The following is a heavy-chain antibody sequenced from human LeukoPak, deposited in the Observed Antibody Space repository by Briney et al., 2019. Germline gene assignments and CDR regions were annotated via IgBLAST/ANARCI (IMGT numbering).Heavy chain of an antibody. D-gene: IGHD3-22*01. CDR1: GASISSSSYY. J-gene: IGHJ4*02. Sequence: PSETLSLTCTVSGASISSSSYYWGWIRQPPGNGLDWIGSIFYSGSTYYNPSLKSRVTISVDTSKNQFSLKLSSVTAADTAVYYCAREEEGYYYDSSGYYLLDYWGQGTLVTVSS. CDR3: AREEEGYYYDSSGYYLLDY. V-gene: IGHV4-39*02. CDR2: IFYSGST.